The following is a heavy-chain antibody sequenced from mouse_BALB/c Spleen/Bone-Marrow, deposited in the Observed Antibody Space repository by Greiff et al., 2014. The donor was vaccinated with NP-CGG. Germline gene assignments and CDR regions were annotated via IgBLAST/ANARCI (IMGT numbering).Heavy chain of an antibody. V-gene: IGHV2-9*02. CDR3: ASPIYYDYPLFAY. CDR2: ICAGGST. D-gene: IGHD2-4*01. Sequence: VMLVESGPGLVTPSQSLSITCTVSGFSLTSYGVHWVRQPPGKGLEWLGVICAGGSTNYNSALMSRLSIIKDNSKSQVFLKMNSLQTDDTAMYYCASPIYYDYPLFAYWGQGTLVTVSA. CDR1: GFSLTSYG. J-gene: IGHJ3*01.